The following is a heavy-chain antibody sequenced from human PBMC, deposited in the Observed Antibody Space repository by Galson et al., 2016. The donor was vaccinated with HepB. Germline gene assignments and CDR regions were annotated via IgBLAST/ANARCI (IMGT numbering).Heavy chain of an antibody. Sequence: PALVKPTQTLTPTCTFSGFSLSTSGAGVAWIRQPPGKALEWLGIIYWDGDKRYSPSLNSRLTITKDTSKNQVVLTMTNMDPVDTGKDYCAHKWVNWGSQEVWFDPWGQGTLVTVSS. V-gene: IGHV2-5*02. CDR3: AHKWVNWGSQEVWFDP. CDR1: GFSLSTSGAG. J-gene: IGHJ5*02. D-gene: IGHD7-27*01. CDR2: IYWDGDK.